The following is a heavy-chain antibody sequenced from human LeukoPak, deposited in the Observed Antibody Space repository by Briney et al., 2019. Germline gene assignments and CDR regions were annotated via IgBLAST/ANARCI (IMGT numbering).Heavy chain of an antibody. CDR3: ARGSTSCCPLYYYYYMDV. CDR1: GFTVSSNY. D-gene: IGHD2-2*01. V-gene: IGHV3-66*01. J-gene: IGHJ6*03. Sequence: PGGSLRLSCAASGFTVSSNYMSWVRQAPGKGLEWVSVIYSGGSTYYADSVKGRFTISRDNSKNTLYLQMNSLRAEDTAVYYCARGSTSCCPLYYYYYMDVWGKRTTVTISS. CDR2: IYSGGST.